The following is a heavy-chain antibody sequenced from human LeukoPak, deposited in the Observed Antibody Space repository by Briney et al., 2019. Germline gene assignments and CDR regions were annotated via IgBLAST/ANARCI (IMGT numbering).Heavy chain of an antibody. CDR3: ARGGYYYDSSGYQNWFDP. CDR1: GYTFTGYY. D-gene: IGHD3-22*01. V-gene: IGHV1-2*02. Sequence: VASVKVSCKSSGYTFTGYYMHWVRQAPGQGLEWMGWINPNSGGTNYAQKFQGRVTMTRDTSISTAYMELSRLRSDDTAVYYCARGGYYYDSSGYQNWFDPWGQGTLVTVSS. J-gene: IGHJ5*02. CDR2: INPNSGGT.